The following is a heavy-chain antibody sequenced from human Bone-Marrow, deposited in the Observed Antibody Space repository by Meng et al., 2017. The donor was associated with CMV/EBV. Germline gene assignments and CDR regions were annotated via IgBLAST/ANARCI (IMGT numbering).Heavy chain of an antibody. Sequence: LRLSCAASGFTFNTYSMNWIRQPPGKALEWLAHIFSNDEKSYSTSLKSRLTISKDTSKSQVVLTMTNMDPVDTATYYCARTSYSSSWVEYFQHWGQGTLVTVSS. V-gene: IGHV2-26*01. CDR2: IFSNDEK. CDR3: ARTSYSSSWVEYFQH. CDR1: GFTFNTYSM. D-gene: IGHD6-13*01. J-gene: IGHJ1*01.